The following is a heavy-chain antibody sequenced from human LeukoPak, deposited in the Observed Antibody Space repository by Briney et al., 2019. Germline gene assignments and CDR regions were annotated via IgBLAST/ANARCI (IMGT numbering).Heavy chain of an antibody. D-gene: IGHD3-3*01. J-gene: IGHJ4*02. CDR1: GGSISSSSYY. CDR3: ARHSTDRNYDFWSGGSFDY. CDR2: IYYSGST. Sequence: SETLSLTCTVSGGSISSSSYYWGWIRQPPGTGLEWIGSIYYSGSTYYNPSLKSRVTISVDTSKNQFSLKLSSVTAADTAVYYCARHSTDRNYDFWSGGSFDYWGQGTLVTVSS. V-gene: IGHV4-39*01.